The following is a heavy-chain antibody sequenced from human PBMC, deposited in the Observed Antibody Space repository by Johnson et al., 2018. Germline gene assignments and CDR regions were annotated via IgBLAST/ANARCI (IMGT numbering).Heavy chain of an antibody. CDR3: ANNDYGDYLEAIDI. CDR2: ISYDGSNK. CDR1: GFTFSSYG. D-gene: IGHD4-17*01. V-gene: IGHV3-30*18. J-gene: IGHJ3*02. Sequence: QVQLVQSGGGVVQPGRSLRLSCAASGFTFSSYGMHWVRPAPGKGLEWVAVISYDGSNKYYADSVKGRFTISRDNSKNTLYLQMNSLRAKDTAVYYCANNDYGDYLEAIDIWGQRTMVTVSS.